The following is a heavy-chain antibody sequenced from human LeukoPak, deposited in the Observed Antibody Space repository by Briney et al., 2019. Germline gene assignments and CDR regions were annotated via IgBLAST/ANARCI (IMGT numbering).Heavy chain of an antibody. D-gene: IGHD2-8*01. CDR2: INPNSGDT. V-gene: IGHV1-2*02. CDR3: ARDTRYCTNGICYAYYFDY. Sequence: GASVKVSCKASGYTFSGYYIHWVRQAPGQGLEWMGWINPNSGDTNSAQKFQGRVTMTRDTSISTAYMEVSSLGSDDTAVYFCARDTRYCTNGICYAYYFDYWGQGALVTVSS. J-gene: IGHJ4*02. CDR1: GYTFSGYY.